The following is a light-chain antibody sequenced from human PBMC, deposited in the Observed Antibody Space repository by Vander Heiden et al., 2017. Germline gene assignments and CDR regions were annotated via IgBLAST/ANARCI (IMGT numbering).Light chain of an antibody. J-gene: IGKJ4*01. CDR3: QQYNNWPLT. V-gene: IGKV3-15*01. CDR1: QSIDSN. CDR2: DAS. Sequence: EIVMTQSPATLSLSLGDRATLSCRASQSIDSNVAWYQRRPGQASRLLIHDASSRATDIPPRFAGSGSGTEFTLTISILQSEDFAVYYCQQYNNWPLTFGGGTKLEIK.